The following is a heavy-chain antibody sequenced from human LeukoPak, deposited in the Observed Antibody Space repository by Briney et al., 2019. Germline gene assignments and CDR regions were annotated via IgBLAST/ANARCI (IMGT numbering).Heavy chain of an antibody. Sequence: SETLSLTCTVSGGSISSYYWSWIRQPPGKGLEWIGYIYYSGSTNYNPSLKSRVTISVDTSKNQFSLKLSSVTAADAAVYYCAGIYCTNGVCYSWYFDLWGRGTLVTVSS. D-gene: IGHD2-8*01. CDR1: GGSISSYY. CDR3: AGIYCTNGVCYSWYFDL. J-gene: IGHJ2*01. V-gene: IGHV4-59*08. CDR2: IYYSGST.